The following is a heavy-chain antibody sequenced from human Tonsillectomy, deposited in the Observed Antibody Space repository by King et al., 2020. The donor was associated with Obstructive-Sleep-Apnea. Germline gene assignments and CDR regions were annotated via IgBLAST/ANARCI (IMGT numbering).Heavy chain of an antibody. D-gene: IGHD3-3*01. J-gene: IGHJ6*02. Sequence: VQLVESGGGLVQPGGSLRLSCASSGITFSSYAMSGVRQAPGEGPELVSSISSSGLSTNSAYSVRGRLTSSRDNSKNTLDLQMNSLRAEDTAVYYCAKQGTIFGVVTEVDYYGMDVWGQGTTVTVSS. CDR3: AKQGTIFGVVTEVDYYGMDV. V-gene: IGHV3-23*04. CDR2: ISSSGLST. CDR1: GITFSSYA.